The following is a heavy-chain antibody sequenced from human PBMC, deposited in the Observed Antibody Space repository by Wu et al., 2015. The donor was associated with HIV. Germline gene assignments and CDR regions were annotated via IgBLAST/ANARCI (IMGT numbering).Heavy chain of an antibody. V-gene: IGHV1-69*01. J-gene: IGHJ4*02. Sequence: QVQLEQSGSEVKEPQTSVTMSCKASGYIFSDYYIHWVRQAPGQGLEWMGGIIPSFSTAHYAQNFQGRVTITTDESTSTAYMELSSLTSEDAAVYYCATDGDYISGSVYWGQGTLVTVSS. CDR2: IIPSFSTA. D-gene: IGHD6-19*01. CDR1: GYIFSDYY. CDR3: ATDGDYISGSVY.